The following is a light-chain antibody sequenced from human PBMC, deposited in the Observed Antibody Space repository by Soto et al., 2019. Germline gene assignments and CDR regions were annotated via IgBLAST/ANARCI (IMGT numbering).Light chain of an antibody. V-gene: IGKV1-5*03. Sequence: DIQMTQSPSTLSASLGDRVTITCRASQSVDSWLAWYQQQPGKAPKLLIYKASIFQTGGPSRFSGSGSGTDFTLTISSLQPDDFAAYYCQHYNDYSKVFGQGTKVEIK. CDR2: KAS. J-gene: IGKJ1*01. CDR3: QHYNDYSKV. CDR1: QSVDSW.